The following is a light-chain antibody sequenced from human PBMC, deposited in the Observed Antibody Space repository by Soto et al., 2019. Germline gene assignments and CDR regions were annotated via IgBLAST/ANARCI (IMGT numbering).Light chain of an antibody. CDR2: DAS. V-gene: IGKV3-11*01. CDR3: QQRSDWPST. CDR1: QSVSRY. Sequence: EIVLTQSPATLSLSPGERATLSCRASQSVSRYLAWYQQKPGQAPRLLIYDASNLATGIPARFSGSGYGTDFTLTISILEPEDYAVHYCQQRSDWPSTFGGGTKVQIK. J-gene: IGKJ4*01.